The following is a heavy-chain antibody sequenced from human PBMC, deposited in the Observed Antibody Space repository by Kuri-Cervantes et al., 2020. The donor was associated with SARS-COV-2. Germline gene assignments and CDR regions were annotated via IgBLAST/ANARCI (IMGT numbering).Heavy chain of an antibody. V-gene: IGHV3-7*03. CDR1: GFSFNTYW. D-gene: IGHD3-9*01. CDR2: INQGGSEK. CDR3: TRDPHPYYDILTGYTQRPWYYYYYGMDV. J-gene: IGHJ6*01. Sequence: GESLKISCAASGFSFNTYWMSWLRQAPEKGLEWVANINQGGSEKDYVGSVRGRFTISRDNAENSLYLQMGSLRAEDTAVYYCTRDPHPYYDILTGYTQRPWYYYYYGMDVWGQGTTVTVYS.